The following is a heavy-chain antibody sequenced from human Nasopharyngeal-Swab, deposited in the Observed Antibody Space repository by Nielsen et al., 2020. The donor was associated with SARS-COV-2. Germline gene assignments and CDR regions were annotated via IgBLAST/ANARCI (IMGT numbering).Heavy chain of an antibody. CDR3: ARDYCSSTSCYDY. Sequence: GGSLRLSCEASGFTFNSYWMSWVRQAPGKGLEWVANIKQDGSDKYHVDSVKGRFTISRDNAKNSLYLQMNSLRAEDTAVYYCARDYCSSTSCYDYWGQGTLVTVSS. CDR1: GFTFNSYW. CDR2: IKQDGSDK. V-gene: IGHV3-7*01. D-gene: IGHD2-2*01. J-gene: IGHJ4*02.